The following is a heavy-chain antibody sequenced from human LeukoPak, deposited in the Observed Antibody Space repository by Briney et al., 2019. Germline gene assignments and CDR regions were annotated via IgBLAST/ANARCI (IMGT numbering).Heavy chain of an antibody. Sequence: GGSLRLSCAASGFTFSSYSMNWVRQAPGKGLVWVSHINSSSSTIYSADSEKGRFTITRDNDKNSLYLQMHSQRAEDTAVYFCARVNEGSCYYLLDFWGQGTLVTVSS. CDR3: ARVNEGSCYYLLDF. CDR2: INSSSSTI. CDR1: GFTFSSYS. J-gene: IGHJ4*02. V-gene: IGHV3-48*04. D-gene: IGHD3-22*01.